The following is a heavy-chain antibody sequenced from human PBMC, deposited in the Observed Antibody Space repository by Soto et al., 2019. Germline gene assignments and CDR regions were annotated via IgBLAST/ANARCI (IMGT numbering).Heavy chain of an antibody. CDR2: ISGSGGST. V-gene: IGHV3-23*01. CDR3: EKGPQIVVVPAYFDY. J-gene: IGHJ4*02. CDR1: GFTFSSYA. D-gene: IGHD2-2*01. Sequence: PGGSLRLSCAASGFTFSSYAMSWVRQAPGKGLEWVSAISGSGGSTYYADSVKGRFTISRDNSKNTLYLQMNSLRAEDTAVYYCEKGPQIVVVPAYFDYWGQGTLVTVSS.